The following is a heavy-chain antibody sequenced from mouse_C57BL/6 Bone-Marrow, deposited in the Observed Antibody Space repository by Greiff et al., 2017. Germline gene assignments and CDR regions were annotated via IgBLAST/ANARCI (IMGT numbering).Heavy chain of an antibody. CDR3: ARDSYYSRFAY. D-gene: IGHD1-1*01. CDR1: GFTFSSYA. CDR2: ISDGGSYT. Sequence: EVMLVESGGGLVKPGGSLKLSCAASGFTFSSYAMSWVRQTPEKRLEWVATISDGGSYTYYPDNVKGRFTISRDNAKNNLYLQMSHLKSEDTAMYYCARDSYYSRFAYWGQETLVTVSA. V-gene: IGHV5-4*01. J-gene: IGHJ3*01.